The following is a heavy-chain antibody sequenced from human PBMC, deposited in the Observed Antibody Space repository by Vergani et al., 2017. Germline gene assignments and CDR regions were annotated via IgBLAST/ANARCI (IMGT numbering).Heavy chain of an antibody. CDR3: ASGHGAVAGTEGFDY. D-gene: IGHD6-19*01. CDR1: GFTFSSYA. Sequence: QVQLVESGGGVVQPGRSLRLSCAASGFTFSSYAMHWVRQAPGKGLEWVAVISYDGSNKYYADSVKGRFTISRDNSKNTLYLQMNSLRAEDTAVYYCASGHGAVAGTEGFDYWGQGTLVTVSS. J-gene: IGHJ4*02. CDR2: ISYDGSNK. V-gene: IGHV3-30-3*01.